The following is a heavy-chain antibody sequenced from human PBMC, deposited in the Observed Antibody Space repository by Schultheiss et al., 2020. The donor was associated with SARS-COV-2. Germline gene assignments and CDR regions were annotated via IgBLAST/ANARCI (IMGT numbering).Heavy chain of an antibody. CDR1: GYTFTSYG. CDR2: ISAYNGST. CDR3: AKDQFFGVVISEYNWFDP. Sequence: ASVKVSCKASGYTFTSYGISWVRQAPGQGLEWMGWISAYNGSTSYAQKFQGRVTMTRDTSTSTVYMELSSLRSEDTAVYYCAKDQFFGVVISEYNWFDPWGQGTLVTVSS. J-gene: IGHJ5*02. D-gene: IGHD3-3*01. V-gene: IGHV1-18*01.